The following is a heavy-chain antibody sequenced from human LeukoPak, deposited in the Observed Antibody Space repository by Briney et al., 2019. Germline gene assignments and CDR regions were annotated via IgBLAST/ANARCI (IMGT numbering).Heavy chain of an antibody. J-gene: IGHJ4*02. Sequence: GASVKVSCKASGYTFTGYYMHWVRQAPGQGLEWMEWINPNSGGTNYAQKFQGRVTMTRDTSISTAYMELSRLRSDDTAVYYCATVEMATTSVYYWGQGTLVTVSS. CDR1: GYTFTGYY. V-gene: IGHV1-2*02. D-gene: IGHD5-24*01. CDR2: INPNSGGT. CDR3: ATVEMATTSVYY.